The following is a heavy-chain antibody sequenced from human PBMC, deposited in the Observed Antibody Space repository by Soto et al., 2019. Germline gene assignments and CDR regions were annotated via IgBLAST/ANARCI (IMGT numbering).Heavy chain of an antibody. V-gene: IGHV3-9*01. CDR1: GFTFDDYA. J-gene: IGHJ6*02. Sequence: PGGSLRLSCAASGFTFDDYAMHWVRQAPGKGLEWVSGISWNSGSIGYADSVKGRFTISRDNAKNSLYLQMNSLRAEDTALYYCAKDISGSGDGYKEYGGSSNYGMDVWGQGTTVTVSS. CDR2: ISWNSGSI. CDR3: AKDISGSGDGYKEYGGSSNYGMDV. D-gene: IGHD5-12*01.